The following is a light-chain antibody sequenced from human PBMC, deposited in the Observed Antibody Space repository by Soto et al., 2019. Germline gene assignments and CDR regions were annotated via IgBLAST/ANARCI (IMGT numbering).Light chain of an antibody. CDR1: QSVSSSF. CDR2: GTS. J-gene: IGKJ3*01. Sequence: EIVLTQSPGTLSLSPGERATLSYRASQSVSSSFLAWYQQKPGQAPRLLISGTSNRATGIPDRFSGSGSGTDFTLTISRLDPEDFAVYYCHQYGDSPPFTFGPGTRVDTK. V-gene: IGKV3-20*01. CDR3: HQYGDSPPFT.